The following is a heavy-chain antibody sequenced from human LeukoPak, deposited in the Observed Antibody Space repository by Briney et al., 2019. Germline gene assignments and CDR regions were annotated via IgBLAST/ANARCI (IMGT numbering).Heavy chain of an antibody. J-gene: IGHJ4*02. CDR1: GATFSSHG. CDR3: AKRGEDPVDLDY. V-gene: IGHV3-23*01. CDR2: ITGSGYRT. D-gene: IGHD3-16*01. Sequence: GGSLRLSCGVSGATFSSHGMNWVRQAPAKGLEWVSAITGSGYRTYYTDSVRGRFTVSRDNSKNTLYLQMNGLRAEDTAVYYCAKRGEDPVDLDYWGQGTLVTVSS.